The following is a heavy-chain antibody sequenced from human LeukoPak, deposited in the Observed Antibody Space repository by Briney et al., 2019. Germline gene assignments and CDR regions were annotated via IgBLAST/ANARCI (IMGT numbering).Heavy chain of an antibody. D-gene: IGHD2-15*01. V-gene: IGHV1-8*01. CDR1: GYTFTSYD. CDR2: MNPNSGNT. J-gene: IGHJ3*02. Sequence: ASVNVSCTPSGYTFTSYDINWVRQATGQGLEWMGWMNPNSGNTGYAQKFQGRVTMTRNTSISTAYMELSSLRSEDTAVYYCARGSGRSTDAFDIWGQGTMVTVSS. CDR3: ARGSGRSTDAFDI.